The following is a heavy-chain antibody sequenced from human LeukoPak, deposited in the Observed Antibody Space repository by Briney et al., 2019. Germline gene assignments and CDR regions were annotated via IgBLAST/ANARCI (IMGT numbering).Heavy chain of an antibody. Sequence: GGSLRLSCAASGFTFNNAWMNWVRQAPGKGLEWVGRIKSKNVGGTTDYAAPVKGRFTISRDDSKDTVYLQMNSLKIEDTAVYYCTSHAAFDPWGQGTLVTVS. CDR3: TSHAAFDP. CDR2: IKSKNVGGTT. CDR1: GFTFNNAW. V-gene: IGHV3-15*01. J-gene: IGHJ5*02.